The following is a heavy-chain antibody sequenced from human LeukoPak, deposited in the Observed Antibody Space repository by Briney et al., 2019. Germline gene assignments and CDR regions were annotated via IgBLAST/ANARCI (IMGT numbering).Heavy chain of an antibody. J-gene: IGHJ4*02. CDR2: ISSSGSTI. CDR3: ARDKWELLHTSHFDY. CDR1: GFTFSSYE. D-gene: IGHD1-26*01. V-gene: IGHV3-48*03. Sequence: GGSLRLSCAASGFTFSSYEMNWVRQAPGEGLEWISYISSSGSTIYYADSVKGRFTISRDNAKNSLYLQMNSLRAEDTAVYYCARDKWELLHTSHFDYWGQGTLVTVSS.